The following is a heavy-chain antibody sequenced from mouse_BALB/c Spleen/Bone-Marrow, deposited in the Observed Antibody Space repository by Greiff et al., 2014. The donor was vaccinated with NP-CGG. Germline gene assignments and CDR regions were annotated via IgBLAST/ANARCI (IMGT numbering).Heavy chain of an antibody. CDR2: INLSTGYT. V-gene: IGHV1-7*01. Sequence: LQESGAELAKPGASVKMSCKASGYTFTNYWMHWVKQRPGQGLEWIGYINLSTGYTEYNQKFKDKATLSADKSSSTAYMQLSSLTSEDSAVYYCARDDYDDYWGQGITLTVSS. CDR3: ARDDYDDY. CDR1: GYTFTNYW. D-gene: IGHD2-4*01. J-gene: IGHJ2*01.